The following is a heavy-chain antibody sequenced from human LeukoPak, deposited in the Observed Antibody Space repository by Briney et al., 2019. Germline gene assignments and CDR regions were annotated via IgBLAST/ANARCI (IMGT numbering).Heavy chain of an antibody. Sequence: GGSLRLSCAASGFTVSSNYMSWVSQAPGGGLEWVSVIYSGGSTYYADSVKGRFTISRDNSKNTLYLQMNSLRAEDTAVYYCARVAWGNDAFDIWGQGTMVTVSS. CDR3: ARVAWGNDAFDI. CDR1: GFTVSSNY. CDR2: IYSGGST. D-gene: IGHD3-16*01. J-gene: IGHJ3*02. V-gene: IGHV3-66*02.